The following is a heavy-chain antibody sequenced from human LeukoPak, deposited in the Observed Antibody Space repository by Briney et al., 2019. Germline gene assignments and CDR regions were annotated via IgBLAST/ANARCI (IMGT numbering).Heavy chain of an antibody. V-gene: IGHV5-51*01. J-gene: IGHJ4*02. CDR3: ARGRYCTSTSCSHLDY. D-gene: IGHD2-2*01. CDR1: GYSFTNYW. Sequence: GESLKISCKGSGYSFTNYWIAWVRQMPGRGLEWMGIIYPGDSDTRYSPSFQGQVTISGDRSISTAYLQWSSLKASDTAMYYCARGRYCTSTSCSHLDYWGQGTLVTVSS. CDR2: IYPGDSDT.